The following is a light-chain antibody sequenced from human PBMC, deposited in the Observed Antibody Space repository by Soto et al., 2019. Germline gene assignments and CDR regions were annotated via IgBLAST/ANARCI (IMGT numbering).Light chain of an antibody. J-gene: IGKJ4*01. CDR2: DAS. CDR3: QQSYSTPLT. V-gene: IGKV1-39*01. Sequence: DIQMTQSPSSLSASVGDRVTITCRASQSISSYLNWYQQKPGKAPKLLIYDASSLQSVVPSRFSGSGSGTDFTLTISNLQPEDFATYYCQQSYSTPLTFGGGTKVEIK. CDR1: QSISSY.